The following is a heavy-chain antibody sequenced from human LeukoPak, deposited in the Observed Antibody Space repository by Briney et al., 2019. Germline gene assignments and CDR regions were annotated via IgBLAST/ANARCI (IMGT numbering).Heavy chain of an antibody. V-gene: IGHV3-48*03. CDR1: GFTLSSYE. J-gene: IGHJ4*02. D-gene: IGHD6-13*01. Sequence: GGSLRLSCAASGFTLSSYEMNWVRLAPGKGLEWISYISRTGNSIHYADSVKGRFNISRDSAKNSLYLQMNSLRAEDTAVYYCARGPYSSNWYVDYWGQGTLVTVAS. CDR3: ARGPYSSNWYVDY. CDR2: ISRTGNSI.